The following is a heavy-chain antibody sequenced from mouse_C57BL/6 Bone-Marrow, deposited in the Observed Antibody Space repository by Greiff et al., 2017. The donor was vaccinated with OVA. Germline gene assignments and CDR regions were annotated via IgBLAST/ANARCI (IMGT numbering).Heavy chain of an antibody. CDR3: ARSDYYGSSPPYYFDY. V-gene: IGHV1-64*01. CDR2: IHPNSGST. J-gene: IGHJ2*01. CDR1: GYTFTSYW. Sequence: QVQLQQPGAELVKPGASVTLSCKASGYTFTSYWMHWVKQRPGQGLEWIGMIHPNSGSTNYNEKFKSKATLTVDKSSSTAYMQLSSLTSEDSAVYYCARSDYYGSSPPYYFDYWGQGTTLTVSS. D-gene: IGHD1-1*01.